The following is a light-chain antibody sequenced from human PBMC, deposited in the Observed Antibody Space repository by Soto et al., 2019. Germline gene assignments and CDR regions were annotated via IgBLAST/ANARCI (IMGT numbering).Light chain of an antibody. CDR3: QQSSNWPRT. CDR2: GAS. CDR1: QFISNS. J-gene: IGKJ1*01. Sequence: EIVMTQSPATLSVSPGERVTLSCRASQFISNSLAWYQQRPGQPPRLLIYGASTRAAGISARFSGSGSGTEFTLTISSLQSEDFAVYYCQQSSNWPRTLGQATKVDIK. V-gene: IGKV3-15*01.